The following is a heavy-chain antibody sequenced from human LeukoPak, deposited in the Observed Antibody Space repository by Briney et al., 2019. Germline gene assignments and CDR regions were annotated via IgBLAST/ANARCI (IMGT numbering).Heavy chain of an antibody. Sequence: ASETLSLTCSVSGGSITGYSWSWIRQTPGKGLEWIGYNYYNGDTHYNPSLNSRLSMSVDTPNKQFSLNLRSVTAADTAVYYCVRGPYGSSISNWFDPWGQGLLVTVSS. CDR1: GGSITGYS. CDR2: NYYNGDT. J-gene: IGHJ5*02. D-gene: IGHD3-10*01. V-gene: IGHV4-59*01. CDR3: VRGPYGSSISNWFDP.